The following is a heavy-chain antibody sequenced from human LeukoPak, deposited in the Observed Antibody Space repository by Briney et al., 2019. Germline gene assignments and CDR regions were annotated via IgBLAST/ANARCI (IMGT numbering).Heavy chain of an antibody. J-gene: IGHJ5*02. D-gene: IGHD3-16*01. CDR2: VSRDGAT. CDR3: ASQTLYGYVWGPA. Sequence: SETLSLTCAVSGDSIRSHWYTWVRQSPGKGLEWIAEVSRDGATNYNPSLKSRVTISLDMSKNHLSLKLSSVTAADTAVYYCASQTLYGYVWGPAWGQGALVTVSS. CDR1: GDSIRSHW. V-gene: IGHV4-4*02.